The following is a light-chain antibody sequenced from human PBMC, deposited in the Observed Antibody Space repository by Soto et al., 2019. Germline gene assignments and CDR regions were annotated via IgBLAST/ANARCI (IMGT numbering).Light chain of an antibody. Sequence: EIVLTQSPVTLSLSLGERATLSCRASQSVSNSLAWYQQKPGQPPRLLIYDASNRATGIPARFSGSGSGTDFTLTISSLEPEDFAVYYCQQYGSSWTFGQGTKVDIK. CDR1: QSVSNS. V-gene: IGKV3-11*01. CDR2: DAS. CDR3: QQYGSSWT. J-gene: IGKJ1*01.